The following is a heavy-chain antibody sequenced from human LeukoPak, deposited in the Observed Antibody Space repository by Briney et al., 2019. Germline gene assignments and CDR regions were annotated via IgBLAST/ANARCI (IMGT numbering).Heavy chain of an antibody. D-gene: IGHD6-19*01. J-gene: IGHJ4*02. V-gene: IGHV3-30*19. CDR3: VKWVQWRYYFDQ. CDR1: VFPLSSYG. CDR2: ISYDGGSK. Sequence: GGSLSLSCTAAVFPLSSYGMLWDRQAKGPLLPRAELISYDGGSKYYAASVKGRFTDCRDNSENTLYLQMNGLRTEDTAVYYCVKWVQWRYYFDQWGKGTLVTVS.